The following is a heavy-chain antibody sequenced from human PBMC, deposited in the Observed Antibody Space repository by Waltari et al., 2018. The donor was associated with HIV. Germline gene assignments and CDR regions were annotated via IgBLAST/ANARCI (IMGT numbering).Heavy chain of an antibody. CDR3: ARDSTSMVSYFDY. D-gene: IGHD5-18*01. V-gene: IGHV3-30-3*01. CDR2: ISYDGSAK. Sequence: QVHLVESGGGVVQPGRSLRLSCSASGFTFSSFAMHWVRQSPGKGLEGVALISYDGSAKYYADSVKGRFTISRDNSKNTLYLQMKNLGTDDTAVFFCARDSTSMVSYFDYWGRGILVTVSS. CDR1: GFTFSSFA. J-gene: IGHJ4*02.